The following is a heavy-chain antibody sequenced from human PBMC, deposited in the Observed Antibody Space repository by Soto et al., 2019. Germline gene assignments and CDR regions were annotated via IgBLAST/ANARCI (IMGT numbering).Heavy chain of an antibody. CDR3: ARPPGDPFAFDI. J-gene: IGHJ3*02. D-gene: IGHD2-21*02. CDR1: GYTFTSYG. V-gene: IGHV1-18*01. CDR2: ISAYNGNT. Sequence: ASVKVSCKASGYTFTSYGISWVRQAPGQGLEWMGWISAYNGNTNYAQKLQGRVTMTTDTSTSTAYVELRSLRSDDTAVYYCARPPGDPFAFDIWGQGTMVTVSS.